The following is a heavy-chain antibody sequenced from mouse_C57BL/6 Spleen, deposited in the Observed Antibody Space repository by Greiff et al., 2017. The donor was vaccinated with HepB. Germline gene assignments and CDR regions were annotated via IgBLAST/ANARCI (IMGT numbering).Heavy chain of an antibody. V-gene: IGHV1-47*01. CDR1: GYTFTTYP. CDR3: ARSDYDEGYFDY. J-gene: IGHJ2*01. CDR2: FHPYNDDT. D-gene: IGHD2-4*01. Sequence: VKLVESGAELVKPGASVKMSCKASGYTFTTYPIEWMKQNHGKSLEWIGNFHPYNDDTKYNEKFKGKATLTVEKSSSTVYLELSRLTSDDSAVYYCARSDYDEGYFDYWGQGTTLTVSS.